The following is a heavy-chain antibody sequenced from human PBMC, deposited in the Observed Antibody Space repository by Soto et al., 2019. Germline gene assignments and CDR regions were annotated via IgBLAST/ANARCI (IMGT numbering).Heavy chain of an antibody. J-gene: IGHJ5*02. Sequence: GGSLRLSCAASGFTFSSYAMSWVRQAQGKGLEWVSGISGSGGSTYYADSVKGRFTISRDNSKNTLYLQMNSLRAEDTAVYYCAKDRSSSSHNWFDPWGQGTLVTVSS. CDR3: AKDRSSSSHNWFDP. CDR2: ISGSGGST. V-gene: IGHV3-23*01. D-gene: IGHD6-6*01. CDR1: GFTFSSYA.